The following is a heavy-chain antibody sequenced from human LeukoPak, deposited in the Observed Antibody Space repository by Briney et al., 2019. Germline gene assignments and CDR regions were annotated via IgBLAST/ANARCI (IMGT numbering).Heavy chain of an antibody. D-gene: IGHD6-19*01. J-gene: IGHJ6*02. CDR3: ARDPLGSSGWYPDGYYYYGMDV. V-gene: IGHV1-46*01. Sequence: ASVKVSCKASGYTFTSYYMHWVRQAPGQGLEWMGIINPSGGSTSYAQKFQGRVTITADESTSTAYMELSSLRSEDTAVYYCARDPLGSSGWYPDGYYYYGMDVWGQGTTVTVSS. CDR2: INPSGGST. CDR1: GYTFTSYY.